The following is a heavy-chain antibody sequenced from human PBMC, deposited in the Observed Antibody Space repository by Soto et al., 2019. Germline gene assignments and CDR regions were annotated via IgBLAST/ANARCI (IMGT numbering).Heavy chain of an antibody. D-gene: IGHD3-3*01. CDR3: ARGIFYFDN. CDR2: IFHSGSA. V-gene: IGHV4-39*01. CDR1: GDSITSGTYY. Sequence: SETLSLTCTVSGDSITSGTYYWGWIRQPPGKGLEWIGSIFHSGSAYYNPSLKSRVTIFVDTSKNQFSLRLSSLTAADTAVYYCARGIFYFDNWGQGTLVTVSS. J-gene: IGHJ4*02.